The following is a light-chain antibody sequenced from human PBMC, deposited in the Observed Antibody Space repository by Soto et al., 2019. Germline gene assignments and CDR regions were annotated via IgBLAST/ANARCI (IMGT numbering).Light chain of an antibody. Sequence: EVVLTQSPATLSLSPGEGATLSCRASQSIGNYLAWYQQKPGQAPRLLIYATSIRATGIPARFSVSRSGTDFTLTNSGLEPEDVAVYYCQQRSSWPFTFGPGTKVYI. CDR2: ATS. V-gene: IGKV3-11*01. CDR1: QSIGNY. J-gene: IGKJ3*01. CDR3: QQRSSWPFT.